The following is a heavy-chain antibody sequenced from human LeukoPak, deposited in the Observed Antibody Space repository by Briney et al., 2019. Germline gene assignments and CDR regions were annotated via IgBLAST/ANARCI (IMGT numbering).Heavy chain of an antibody. Sequence: SETLSLTCTVSGGSISSGNYYWSWIRQPAGKGLEWIGRIYTSGSTNYNPSLKSRVTISVDTSKNQFSLKLSSVTAADTAVYYCARLIVSNYYYYMDVWGKGTTVTISS. V-gene: IGHV4-61*02. CDR2: IYTSGST. D-gene: IGHD5/OR15-5a*01. CDR3: ARLIVSNYYYYMDV. J-gene: IGHJ6*03. CDR1: GGSISSGNYY.